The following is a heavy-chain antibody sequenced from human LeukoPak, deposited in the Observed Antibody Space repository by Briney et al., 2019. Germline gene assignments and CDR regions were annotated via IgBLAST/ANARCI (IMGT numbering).Heavy chain of an antibody. CDR3: AKGPRSGDNFDY. CDR1: GFTFSRYA. J-gene: IGHJ4*02. CDR2: ISGSGGST. V-gene: IGHV3-23*01. D-gene: IGHD2-21*01. Sequence: PGGSLRLSCAASGFTFSRYAMSWVRQALGKGLEWVSAISGSGGSTYYADSVKGRITITRDNSKNTLYLQMNSLRAEDTAVYYCAKGPRSGDNFDYWGQGTLVTVSS.